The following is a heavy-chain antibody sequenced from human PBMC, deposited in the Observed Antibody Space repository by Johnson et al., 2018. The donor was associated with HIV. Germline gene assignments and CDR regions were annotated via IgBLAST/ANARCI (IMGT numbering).Heavy chain of an antibody. CDR3: ARTRHYYEAFDI. D-gene: IGHD3-10*01. Sequence: QVQLVESGGGVVQPGRSLRLSCAASGFTFSSYAMHWVRQAPGKGLEWVAVISYDGSNKYDADSGKGRFTISRDNSKSTLYLQMNSLRAEDTAVYYCARTRHYYEAFDIWGQGTMVTVSS. CDR1: GFTFSSYA. J-gene: IGHJ3*02. CDR2: ISYDGSNK. V-gene: IGHV3-30-3*01.